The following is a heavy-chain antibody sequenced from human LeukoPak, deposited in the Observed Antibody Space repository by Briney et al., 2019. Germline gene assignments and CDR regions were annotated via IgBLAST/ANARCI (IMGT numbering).Heavy chain of an antibody. CDR1: GLDFRTYW. J-gene: IGHJ4*02. CDR3: TKDARTCHSSGCWKPSDY. D-gene: IGHD3-22*01. Sequence: GGSLRLSCAASGLDFRTYWMHWVRQAPGKGLMWVSRINIDGTGTYADSVKGRFTISRDNANNMLYLQMNSLTADHTAVYYCTKDARTCHSSGCWKPSDYWGQGALVTVSS. CDR2: INIDGTGT. V-gene: IGHV3-74*01.